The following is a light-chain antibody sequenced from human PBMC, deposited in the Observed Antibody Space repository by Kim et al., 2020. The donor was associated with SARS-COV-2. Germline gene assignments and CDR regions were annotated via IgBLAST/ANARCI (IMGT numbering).Light chain of an antibody. CDR1: QSISRH. J-gene: IGKJ3*01. CDR2: AAS. Sequence: ASVGDRVTITCRTTQSISRHLNWYQQKTGRAPKRLMSAASTLQGGVPSRLSGSGSETDFTLNISSLQPEDFATYFCQQSYITPFTFGPGTKVDIK. CDR3: QQSYITPFT. V-gene: IGKV1-39*01.